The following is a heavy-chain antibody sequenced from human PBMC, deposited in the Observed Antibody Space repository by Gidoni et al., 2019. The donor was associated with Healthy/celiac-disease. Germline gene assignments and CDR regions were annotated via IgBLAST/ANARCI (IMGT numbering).Heavy chain of an antibody. CDR3: AGAGIAVAGFDY. CDR2: IYYSGST. Sequence: QVQLQESGPGLVKPSETLSLTCTVSGGSISSYYWSWIRQPPGKGLEWIGYIYYSGSTNYNPSLKSRVTISVDTSKNQFSLKLSSVTAADTAVYYCAGAGIAVAGFDYWGQGTLVTVSS. D-gene: IGHD6-19*01. V-gene: IGHV4-59*01. CDR1: GGSISSYY. J-gene: IGHJ4*02.